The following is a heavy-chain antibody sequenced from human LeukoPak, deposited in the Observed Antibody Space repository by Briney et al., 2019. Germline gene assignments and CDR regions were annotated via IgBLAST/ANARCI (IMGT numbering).Heavy chain of an antibody. J-gene: IGHJ4*02. D-gene: IGHD7-27*01. CDR3: ARELLSGDPSIGN. CDR1: GYSISNGYY. V-gene: IGHV4-38-2*02. CDR2: IYHSGST. Sequence: PSETPSLTCTVSGYSISNGYYWGWIRQPPGKGLEWIGNIYHSGSTYYNPSLKSRVTISVDTSKNQFSLKLSSVDTAVYYCARELLSGDPSIGNWGQGTLVTVSS.